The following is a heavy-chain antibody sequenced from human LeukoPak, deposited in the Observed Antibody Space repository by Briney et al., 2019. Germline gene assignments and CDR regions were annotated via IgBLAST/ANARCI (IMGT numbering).Heavy chain of an antibody. CDR3: SRCPRAAFDI. CDR2: IYYSGST. J-gene: IGHJ3*02. CDR1: GGSISRYY. Sequence: PSATLSLTCTVSGGSISRYYWSWIRHPPGKGLEWIGYIYYSGSTNYNPSLKSRVTISVETSKNQFSLKLSSVTAADTAVYYCSRCPRAAFDIWGQGTMVTVSS. V-gene: IGHV4-59*13.